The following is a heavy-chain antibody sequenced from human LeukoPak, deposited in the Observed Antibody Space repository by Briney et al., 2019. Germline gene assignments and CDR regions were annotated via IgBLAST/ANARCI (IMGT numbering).Heavy chain of an antibody. CDR1: GGFISGYY. Sequence: SETLSLTCTVSGGFISGYYWTWIRQPPGKGLEWVGYIFYNGSTNYNPSLKSRVTISLDMSTKQFSLRLSSVTAADTAVYYCARDSCSSSSCYSDYYFGMDVWGQGTTVTVS. V-gene: IGHV4-59*01. D-gene: IGHD2-2*01. CDR2: IFYNGST. CDR3: ARDSCSSSSCYSDYYFGMDV. J-gene: IGHJ6*02.